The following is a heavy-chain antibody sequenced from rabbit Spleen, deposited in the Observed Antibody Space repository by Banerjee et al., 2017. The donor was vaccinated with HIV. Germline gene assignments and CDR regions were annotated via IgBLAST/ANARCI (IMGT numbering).Heavy chain of an antibody. CDR1: GVSFSFNSY. CDR2: IDTGSSAFT. V-gene: IGHV1S40*01. D-gene: IGHD8-1*01. Sequence: SLEESGGDLVKPGASLTLTCTASGVSFSFNSYMCWVRQTPGKGLEWIGCIDTGSSAFTYFASWAKGRFTISKTSSTTVTLQMTSLTAADTATYFCARDSGSSFSSYGMDLWGPGTLVTVS. J-gene: IGHJ6*01. CDR3: ARDSGSSFSSYGMDL.